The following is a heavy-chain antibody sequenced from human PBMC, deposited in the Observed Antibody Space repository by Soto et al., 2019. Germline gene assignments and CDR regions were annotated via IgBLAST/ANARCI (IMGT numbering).Heavy chain of an antibody. J-gene: IGHJ6*02. CDR1: GYSFTTYY. CDR3: AREWANNTVIGGVTYRYYHAMDV. V-gene: IGHV1-46*01. Sequence: GASVKVSCKASGYSFTTYYIQWVRHAPGQGPEWLGIINPSSGTTRYAQNFQGRVTLTRDTSTSTVYMELTGLRSEDSAVYYCAREWANNTVIGGVTYRYYHAMDVWGQGTTVTVSS. CDR2: INPSSGTT. D-gene: IGHD3-16*01.